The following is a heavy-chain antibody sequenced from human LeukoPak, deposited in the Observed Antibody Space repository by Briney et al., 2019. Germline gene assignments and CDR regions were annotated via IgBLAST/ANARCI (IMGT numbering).Heavy chain of an antibody. V-gene: IGHV4-34*01. D-gene: IGHD5-18*01. J-gene: IGHJ4*02. Sequence: SETLSLTCTVSGGSISRYYWSWIRQPPGKGLEWIGEINHSGSTNYNPSLKSRVTISVDTSKNQFSLKLSSVTAADTAVYYCAREGLIGYSYGYGYWGQGTLVTVSS. CDR3: AREGLIGYSYGYGY. CDR1: GGSISRYY. CDR2: INHSGST.